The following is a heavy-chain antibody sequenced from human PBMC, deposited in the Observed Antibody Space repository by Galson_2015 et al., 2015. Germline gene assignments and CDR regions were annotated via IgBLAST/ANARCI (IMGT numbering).Heavy chain of an antibody. Sequence: PALVKPTQTLTLTCTFSGFSLSTSGVGVGWIRQPPGKALEWLALIYWDDDKRYSPSLKSRLTITKDTSKNQVVLTMTNMDPVDTATYYCAHTRGKEPDLVVVPAAMLNWFDPWGQGTLVTVSS. CDR2: IYWDDDK. D-gene: IGHD2-2*01. V-gene: IGHV2-5*02. J-gene: IGHJ5*02. CDR1: GFSLSTSGVG. CDR3: AHTRGKEPDLVVVPAAMLNWFDP.